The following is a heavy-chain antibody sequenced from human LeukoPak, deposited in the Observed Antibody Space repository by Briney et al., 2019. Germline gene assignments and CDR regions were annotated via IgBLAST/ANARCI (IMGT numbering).Heavy chain of an antibody. J-gene: IGHJ4*02. CDR2: ISGSGDST. D-gene: IGHD3-10*01. CDR1: GFTFSSYG. V-gene: IGHV3-23*01. CDR3: TKGLYGSGSSPDF. Sequence: GGSLRLSCAASGFTFSSYGMNWVRQAPGKGLEWVSAISGSGDSTSYADAVKGRLTISRDNAKNTVYLQMNSLRAEDTAVYYCTKGLYGSGSSPDFWGQGVLVTVSS.